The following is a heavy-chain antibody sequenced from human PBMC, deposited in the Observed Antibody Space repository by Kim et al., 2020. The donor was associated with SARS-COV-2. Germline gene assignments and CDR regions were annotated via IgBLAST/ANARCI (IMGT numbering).Heavy chain of an antibody. V-gene: IGHV6-1*01. J-gene: IGHJ4*02. Sequence: SQTLSLTCAISGDSVSSNSAAWNWIKQPPSRGLEWLGRTYYRSKWYNDYAVSVKSRITINPDTSKNQFSLQLNSVTPEDTAVYYCAREGRIAVSGPFDYWGQGTLVTVSS. CDR1: GDSVSSNSAA. CDR2: TYYRSKWYN. D-gene: IGHD6-19*01. CDR3: AREGRIAVSGPFDY.